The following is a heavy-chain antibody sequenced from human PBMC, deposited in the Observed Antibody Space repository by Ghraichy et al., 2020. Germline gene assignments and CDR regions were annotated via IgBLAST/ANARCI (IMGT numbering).Heavy chain of an antibody. D-gene: IGHD4-17*01. CDR3: ARVGGDSYYYYGMDV. J-gene: IGHJ6*02. CDR2: IYYSGST. CDR1: GGSISSGGYY. Sequence: SETLSLTCTVSGGSISSGGYYWSWIRQHPGKGLEWIGYIYYSGSTYYNPSLKSRVTISVDTSKNQFSLKLSSVTAADTAVYYCARVGGDSYYYYGMDVWGQGTTVTVSS. V-gene: IGHV4-31*03.